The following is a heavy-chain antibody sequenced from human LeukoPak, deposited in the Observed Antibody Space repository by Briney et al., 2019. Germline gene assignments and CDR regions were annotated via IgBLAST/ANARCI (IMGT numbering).Heavy chain of an antibody. CDR2: MNPNSGNT. CDR3: ARVPAASSGMDV. D-gene: IGHD2-2*01. J-gene: IGHJ6*02. CDR1: GYTFTSYD. Sequence: GASVKVSCKASGYTFTSYDINWVRQATGQGLEWMGWMNPNSGNTGYAQKFQGRVTMTRNTSISTAYMELSSLRSEDTAVYCCARVPAASSGMDVWGQGTTVTVSS. V-gene: IGHV1-8*01.